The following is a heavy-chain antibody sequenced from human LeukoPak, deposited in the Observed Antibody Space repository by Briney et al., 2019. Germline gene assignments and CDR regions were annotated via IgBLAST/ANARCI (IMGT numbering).Heavy chain of an antibody. CDR3: ARGLARGPAAMYHRY. J-gene: IGHJ4*02. CDR1: GYTFTGYY. CDR2: INPNSGGT. Sequence: GASVKVSCKASGYTFTGYYMHWVRQAPGQGLEWMGWINPNSGGTNYAQKFQGRVTMTRDTSISTAYMELSRLRSDDTAVYYCARGLARGPAAMYHRYWGQGTLVTVSS. D-gene: IGHD2-2*01. V-gene: IGHV1-2*02.